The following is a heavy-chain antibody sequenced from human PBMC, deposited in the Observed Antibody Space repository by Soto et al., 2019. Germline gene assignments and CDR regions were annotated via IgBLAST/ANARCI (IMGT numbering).Heavy chain of an antibody. D-gene: IGHD6-13*01. CDR2: IYYSGST. Sequence: SETLSLSCTVSGGSISSGDYYWSWIRQPPGKGLEWIGYIYYSGSTYYNPSLKSRVTISVDTSKNQFSLKLSSVTAADTAVYYWSRAVAAVGPFDYCGEGPLQTVSS. CDR1: GGSISSGDYY. V-gene: IGHV4-30-4*01. J-gene: IGHJ4*02. CDR3: SRAVAAVGPFDY.